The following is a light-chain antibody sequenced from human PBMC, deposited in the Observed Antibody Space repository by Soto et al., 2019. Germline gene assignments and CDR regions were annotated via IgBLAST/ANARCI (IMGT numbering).Light chain of an antibody. J-gene: IGLJ2*01. CDR2: EVS. CDR3: SSYAGTSTLV. Sequence: QSALTQAASVSGSPGQSITLSCTGSSSDIGTYNFVSWYQQHTGKAPRLILYEVSNRPSGISSRFSGSKSGNSASRTISGLQPEDEALYFCSSYAGTSTLVFGGGTKLTVL. CDR1: SSDIGTYNF. V-gene: IGLV2-14*01.